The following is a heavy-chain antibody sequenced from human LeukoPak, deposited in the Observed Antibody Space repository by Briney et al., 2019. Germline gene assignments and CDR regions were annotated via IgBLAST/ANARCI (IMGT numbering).Heavy chain of an antibody. CDR3: ARQPSLSYCSGGTCWFDP. D-gene: IGHD2-15*01. J-gene: IGHJ5*02. CDR1: GGSISSSSYY. V-gene: IGHV4-39*01. Sequence: SETLSLTCTVSGGSISSSSYYWGWIRQPPGKGLEWIGIIVDSGITYYNPSLKSRVTISVDTSKNQFSLKLTSVTAADTAVYYCARQPSLSYCSGGTCWFDPWGQGTLVTVCS. CDR2: IVDSGIT.